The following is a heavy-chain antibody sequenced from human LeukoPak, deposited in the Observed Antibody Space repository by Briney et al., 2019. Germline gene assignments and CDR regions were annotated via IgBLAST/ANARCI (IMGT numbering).Heavy chain of an antibody. CDR1: GFTVSSNY. V-gene: IGHV3-53*01. Sequence: PGGSLRLSCAASGFTVSSNYMSWVRQAPGKGLEWVSVIYSGGSTYYADSVKGRFTISRDNAKNSLYLQMNSLRAEDTASYYCARGQRNRGGSGSYYNKADYWGQGTLVTVSS. CDR3: ARGQRNRGGSGSYYNKADY. CDR2: IYSGGST. J-gene: IGHJ4*02. D-gene: IGHD3-10*01.